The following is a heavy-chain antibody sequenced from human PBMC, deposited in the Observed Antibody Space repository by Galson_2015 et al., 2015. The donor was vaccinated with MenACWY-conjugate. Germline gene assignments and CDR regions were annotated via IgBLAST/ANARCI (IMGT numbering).Heavy chain of an antibody. CDR2: ITSSGGTT. CDR3: EKNGNFFGMGFDY. Sequence: SLRLSCGASGFTFGSFAMRWGRQAPGKGLEWGSVITSSGGTTYYADSVKGRFTISRDNPKNTLYLKMDTLRAEDTATYYCEKNGNFFGMGFDYWGQGSRVT. CDR1: GFTFGSFA. J-gene: IGHJ4*02. D-gene: IGHD3-16*01. V-gene: IGHV3-23*01.